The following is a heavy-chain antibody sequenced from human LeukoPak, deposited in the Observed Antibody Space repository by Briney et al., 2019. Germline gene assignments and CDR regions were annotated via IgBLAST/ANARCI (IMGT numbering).Heavy chain of an antibody. CDR2: LYTSGST. J-gene: IGHJ5*02. Sequence: SETLSLTCTVSGGSINSYYWSWIRQPAGKGLEWIGRLYTSGSTNYNPSLKSRVTMSVDTSKNQFSLKLSSVTAADTAVYYCARDHRQYYDFWSGYYSGCNWFDPWGQGTLVTVSS. V-gene: IGHV4-4*07. CDR1: GGSINSYY. D-gene: IGHD3-3*01. CDR3: ARDHRQYYDFWSGYYSGCNWFDP.